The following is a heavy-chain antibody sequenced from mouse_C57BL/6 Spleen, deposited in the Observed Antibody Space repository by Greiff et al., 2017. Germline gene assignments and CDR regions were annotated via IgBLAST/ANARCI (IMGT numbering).Heavy chain of an antibody. J-gene: IGHJ3*01. CDR1: GFTFSDSG. D-gene: IGHD2-4*01. CDR3: ARQDYDVGFAY. CDR2: ISDLAFSI. Sequence: EVKLMESGGGLVQPGGSLKLSCAASGFTFSDSGMAWVRQAPRKGPEWVAFISDLAFSIYYADTVTGRFTLSRENAKNALYLERSSLRSEDTAMYDGARQDYDVGFAYWGQGTLVTVSA. V-gene: IGHV5-15*01.